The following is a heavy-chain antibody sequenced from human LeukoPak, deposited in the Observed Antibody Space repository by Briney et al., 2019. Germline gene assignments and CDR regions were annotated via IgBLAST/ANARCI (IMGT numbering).Heavy chain of an antibody. CDR1: GYTFTSYG. D-gene: IGHD6-13*01. Sequence: ASVKVTCKASGYTFTSYGISWVRQAPGQGLEWMGRIIPILGIANYAQKFQGRVTITADKSTSTAYMELRSLRSEDTAVYYCARGGAAGPDAFDIWGQGTMVTVSS. V-gene: IGHV1-69*04. CDR2: IIPILGIA. J-gene: IGHJ3*02. CDR3: ARGGAAGPDAFDI.